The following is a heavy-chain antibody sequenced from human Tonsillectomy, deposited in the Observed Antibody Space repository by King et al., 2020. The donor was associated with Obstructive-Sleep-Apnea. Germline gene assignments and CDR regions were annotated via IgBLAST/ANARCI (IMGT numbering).Heavy chain of an antibody. V-gene: IGHV3-9*01. CDR1: GFTFDDYA. CDR2: ISWNSGSI. Sequence: VQLVESGGGLVQPGRSLRLSCAASGFTFDDYAMHWVRQAPGKGLEWVSGISWNSGSIGYADSVKGRFTISRDNAKNSLYLQMNSLRAEDTALYYCAKDIRGSSSPGSFDLWGRGTLVTVSS. CDR3: AKDIRGSSSPGSFDL. J-gene: IGHJ2*01. D-gene: IGHD6-13*01.